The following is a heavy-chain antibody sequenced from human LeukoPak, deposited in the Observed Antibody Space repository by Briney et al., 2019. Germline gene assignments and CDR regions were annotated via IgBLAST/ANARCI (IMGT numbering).Heavy chain of an antibody. CDR2: ISGSGGST. D-gene: IGHD3-10*01. CDR1: GFTFSGYA. CDR3: ARDIKVAYYYYYMDV. V-gene: IGHV3-23*01. J-gene: IGHJ6*03. Sequence: GGSLRLSCAASGFTFSGYAMSWVRQAPGKGLEWVSAISGSGGSTYYADSVKGRFTISRDNSKNTLYLQMNSLRAEDTAVYYCARDIKVAYYYYYMDVWGKGTTVAVSS.